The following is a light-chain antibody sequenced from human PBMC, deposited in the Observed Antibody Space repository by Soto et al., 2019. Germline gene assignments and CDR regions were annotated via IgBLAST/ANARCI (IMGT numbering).Light chain of an antibody. CDR1: QTVGTF. J-gene: IGKJ1*01. CDR2: AAS. V-gene: IGKV1-39*01. CDR3: QQSYSIRSWT. Sequence: DIQMTQSPSSLSASVGDRVTITCRASQTVGTFLNSYQQRPGRAPNLLIYAASNLPTGVPSRFSGSGSGTDFTLTINSLQPEDFGTYYCQQSYSIRSWTFGQGTKVDIK.